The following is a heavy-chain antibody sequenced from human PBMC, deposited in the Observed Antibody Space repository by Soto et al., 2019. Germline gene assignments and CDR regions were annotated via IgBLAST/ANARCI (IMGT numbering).Heavy chain of an antibody. Sequence: GPTLVKPTQTLTLTCTFSGFSLSTRGVGVGWIRQPPGKALEWLALIYWDDDKRYSPSLRSRLTITKDTSKNQVVLTMTNMDPVDTATYFFVNKCYSGYRDYFDYWGQGTSVTGSS. CDR2: IYWDDDK. J-gene: IGHJ4*02. CDR1: GFSLSTRGVG. CDR3: VNKCYSGYRDYFDY. V-gene: IGHV2-5*02. D-gene: IGHD5-12*01.